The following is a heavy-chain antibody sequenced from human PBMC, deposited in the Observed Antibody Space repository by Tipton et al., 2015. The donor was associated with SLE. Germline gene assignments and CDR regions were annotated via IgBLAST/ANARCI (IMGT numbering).Heavy chain of an antibody. CDR3: ARHDTNYGRNWFDP. CDR2: IYYSGST. J-gene: IGHJ5*02. V-gene: IGHV4-38-2*02. D-gene: IGHD2-8*01. CDR1: EYSISRGYY. Sequence: TLSLTCSVSEYSISRGYYWGWIRQPPGKGLEWIGEIYYSGSTYYTPSLKSRFTISLDTSKNQFSLKLSSVTAADTAVYYCARHDTNYGRNWFDPWGQGTLVTVSS.